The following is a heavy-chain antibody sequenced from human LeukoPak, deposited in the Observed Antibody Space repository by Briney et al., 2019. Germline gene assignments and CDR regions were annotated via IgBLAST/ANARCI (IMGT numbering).Heavy chain of an antibody. Sequence: PSQTLSLTCTVSGGSISSGGYYWSWIRQHPGKGLEWIGYIYYSGSTYYNPSLKSRVTISVDTSKNQFSLKLSSVTAADTAVYYCARGGTYYYDSSGSNYFDYWGQGTLVTVSS. CDR2: IYYSGST. CDR3: ARGGTYYYDSSGSNYFDY. CDR1: GGSISSGGYY. V-gene: IGHV4-31*03. D-gene: IGHD3-22*01. J-gene: IGHJ4*02.